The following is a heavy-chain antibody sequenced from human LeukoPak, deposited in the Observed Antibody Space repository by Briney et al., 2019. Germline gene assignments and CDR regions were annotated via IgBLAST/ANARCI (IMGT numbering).Heavy chain of an antibody. CDR1: GDSVFSNSAA. CDR2: TFYRSKWGN. CDR3: ARGTGASGFEF. V-gene: IGHV6-1*01. D-gene: IGHD6-13*01. Sequence: SQTLSLTCAISGDSVFSNSAAWNWIGQSPSRGLEWLGRTFYRSKWGNNFALSVKSRITINADTSKNQISLQLSSVTPEDTAVYYCARGTGASGFEFWGQGSLVTVSS. J-gene: IGHJ4*02.